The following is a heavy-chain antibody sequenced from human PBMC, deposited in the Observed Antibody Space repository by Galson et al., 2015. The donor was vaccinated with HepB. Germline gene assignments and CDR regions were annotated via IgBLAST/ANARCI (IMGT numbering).Heavy chain of an antibody. Sequence: ETLSLTCTVSGGSISSYYWSWIRQPAGKGLEWIGRIYTSGSTNYNPSLKSRVTMSVDTSKNQFSLKLSSVTAADTAVYYCRGSSWYTTLYVVRDYWGQGTLVTVSS. CDR3: RGSSWYTTLYVVRDY. CDR1: GGSISSYY. V-gene: IGHV4-4*07. D-gene: IGHD6-13*01. CDR2: IYTSGST. J-gene: IGHJ4*02.